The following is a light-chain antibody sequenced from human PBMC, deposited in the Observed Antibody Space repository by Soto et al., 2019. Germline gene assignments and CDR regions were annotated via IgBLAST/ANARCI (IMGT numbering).Light chain of an antibody. Sequence: EMVLTQSPGTLSLSPGERATLSCRASQSVRSNFLAWYQQKPGQAPRLLIYGASNRATGIPDRFSGSGSGTDFTLTITRLEPEDFAMYYCQRYDSLRTFGQGTKVDI. CDR3: QRYDSLRT. J-gene: IGKJ1*01. V-gene: IGKV3-20*01. CDR2: GAS. CDR1: QSVRSNF.